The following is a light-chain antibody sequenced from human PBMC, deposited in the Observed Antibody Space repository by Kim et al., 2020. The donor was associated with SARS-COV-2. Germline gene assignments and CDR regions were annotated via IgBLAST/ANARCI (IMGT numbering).Light chain of an antibody. J-gene: IGKJ1*01. CDR1: QSVSGW. Sequence: DIQMTQSPSTLSASVGDRVTITCRASQSVSGWLAWYEQKPGKAPKLLIYKATSLESGVPSRFRGSGSGTEFTLTISSLQPDDVQTYYRQLYYSYLWTFGQGTKVYIK. CDR2: KAT. V-gene: IGKV1-5*03. CDR3: QLYYSYLWT.